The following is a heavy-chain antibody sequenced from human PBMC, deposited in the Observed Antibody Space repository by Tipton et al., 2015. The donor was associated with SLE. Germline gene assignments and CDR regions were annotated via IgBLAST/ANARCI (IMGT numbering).Heavy chain of an antibody. CDR2: IADTGSP. J-gene: IGHJ4*02. CDR1: GGSFSSYH. D-gene: IGHD6-19*01. V-gene: IGHV4-34*01. CDR3: ARGPFQRWPPGAY. Sequence: TLSLTCAVYGGSFSSYHWTWFRQPPGQGLEWIGGIADTGSPNYNPSLKSRVTISLDTSKSQFSLILNSLTAADTAVYYCARGPFQRWPPGAYWGQGTLVTVSS.